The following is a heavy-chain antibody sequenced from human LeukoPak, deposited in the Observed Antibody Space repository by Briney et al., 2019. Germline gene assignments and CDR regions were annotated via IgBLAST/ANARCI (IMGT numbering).Heavy chain of an antibody. D-gene: IGHD1-26*01. J-gene: IGHJ5*02. Sequence: TSETLSLTCTVSGGSISHSIYYWGWIRQPPGKGLEWIGSIYYSGSTYYNPSLKSRVTISVDTSKNQFTLKLSSVTAADTAVYYCARDPSGSYDWFDPWGQGTLVTVSS. CDR1: GGSISHSIYY. CDR2: IYYSGST. V-gene: IGHV4-39*02. CDR3: ARDPSGSYDWFDP.